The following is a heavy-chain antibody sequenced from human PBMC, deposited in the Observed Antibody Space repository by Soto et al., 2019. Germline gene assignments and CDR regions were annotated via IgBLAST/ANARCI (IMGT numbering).Heavy chain of an antibody. J-gene: IGHJ5*02. D-gene: IGHD6-19*01. CDR3: ARDNRITAVAGIWFDP. CDR2: IYYSGST. V-gene: IGHV4-59*01. CDR1: GGSISSYY. Sequence: SLTCTVSGGSISSYYWSWIRQPPGKGLEWIGYIYYSGSTNYNPSLKSRVTISVDTSKNQFSLKLSSVTAADTAVYYCARDNRITAVAGIWFDPWGQGTLVTVSS.